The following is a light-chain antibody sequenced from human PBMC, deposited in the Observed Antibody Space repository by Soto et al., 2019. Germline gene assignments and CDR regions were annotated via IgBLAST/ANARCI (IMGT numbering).Light chain of an antibody. CDR2: DVS. Sequence: QSALTQPPSVSGSPGQSITISCTGTSSDVGGYNYVSWYQQLPGKAPKLMIYDVSDRPSGVSNRFSASKSGNTASLTISVLQAEAEADYYCSSYRSSSALYVFGTGTKLTVL. CDR3: SSYRSSSALYV. J-gene: IGLJ1*01. V-gene: IGLV2-14*03. CDR1: SSDVGGYNY.